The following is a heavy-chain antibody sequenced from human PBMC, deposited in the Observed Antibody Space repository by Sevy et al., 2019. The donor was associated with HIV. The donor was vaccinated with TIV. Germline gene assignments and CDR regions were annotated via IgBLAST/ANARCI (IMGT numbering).Heavy chain of an antibody. J-gene: IGHJ6*02. CDR1: GFTFSNYA. CDR2: ISGSGDST. V-gene: IGHV3-23*01. Sequence: GGSLRLSCAASGFTFSNYAINWVRQAPGKGLEWVSRISGSGDSTCYADSVMGGFTISRDNCKNTVHLQMNSLRVEDMAVYYCAKVVVPADIDPFYYYAYGMDVWGQGTTVTVSS. D-gene: IGHD2-2*01. CDR3: AKVVVPADIDPFYYYAYGMDV.